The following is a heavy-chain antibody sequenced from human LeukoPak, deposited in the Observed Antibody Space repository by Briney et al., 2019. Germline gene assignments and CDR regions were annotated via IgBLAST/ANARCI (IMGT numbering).Heavy chain of an antibody. J-gene: IGHJ4*02. D-gene: IGHD5-12*01. CDR1: GYTFTGYY. CDR3: ARATGVATDGFDY. Sequence: ASVKVSCKASGYTFTGYYMHWVRQAPGQGLEWMGWINPNSGGTNYAQKFQGRVTMTRDTSISTAYMELSRLRSDDTAVYYCARATGVATDGFDYWGQGTLVTVSS. CDR2: INPNSGGT. V-gene: IGHV1-2*02.